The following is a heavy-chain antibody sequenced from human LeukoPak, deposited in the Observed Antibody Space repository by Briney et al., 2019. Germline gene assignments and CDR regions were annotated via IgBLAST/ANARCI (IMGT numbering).Heavy chain of an antibody. V-gene: IGHV3-74*01. CDR2: INSDGSST. J-gene: IGHJ3*02. Sequence: GGSLRLSCAASGFTFDDYAMHWVRQAPGKGLVWVSRINSDGSSTSYADSVKGRFTISRDNAKNTLYLQMNSLRAEDTAVYYCARGGSHDAFDIWGQGTMVTVSS. CDR3: ARGGSHDAFDI. D-gene: IGHD5-12*01. CDR1: GFTFDDYA.